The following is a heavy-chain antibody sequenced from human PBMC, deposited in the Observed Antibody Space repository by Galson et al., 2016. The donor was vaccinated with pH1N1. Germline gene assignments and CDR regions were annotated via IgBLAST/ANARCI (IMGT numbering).Heavy chain of an antibody. J-gene: IGHJ3*01. CDR2: IYNSGGST. Sequence: ETLSLTCAVSGASISSQYWSWIRQSPGKGLEWIGNIYNSGGSTTYNPPLRSRVTISMETSTNQFALHLTSVTAADTAIYYCVRQYRELLGDEFDFWGQGKMVSVSS. D-gene: IGHD1-7*01. CDR3: VRQYRELLGDEFDF. V-gene: IGHV4-59*11. CDR1: GASISSQY.